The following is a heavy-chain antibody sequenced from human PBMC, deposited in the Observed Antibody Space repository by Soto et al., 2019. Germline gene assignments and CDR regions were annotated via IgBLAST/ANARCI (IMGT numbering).Heavy chain of an antibody. D-gene: IGHD2-2*02. J-gene: IGHJ6*02. CDR3: ARDRAENIVVVPAAIRDYYYYGMDV. CDR2: IWYDGSNK. CDR1: GFTFSSYG. V-gene: IGHV3-33*01. Sequence: QVQLVESGGGVVQPGRSLRLSCAASGFTFSSYGMHWVRQAPGKGLEWVAVIWYDGSNKYYADSVKGRFTISRDNSKNTLYLQINRLRAEDTAVYYCARDRAENIVVVPAAIRDYYYYGMDVWGQGTTVTVSS.